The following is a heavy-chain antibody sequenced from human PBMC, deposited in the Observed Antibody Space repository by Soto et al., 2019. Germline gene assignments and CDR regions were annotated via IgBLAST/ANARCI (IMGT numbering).Heavy chain of an antibody. Sequence: QVQLQESGPGLVKPSQTLSLTCTVSGGSISSGGYYWSWIRQHPGKGLEWIGYIYYSGSTYYNPSRQSRVTISVDTSKNQFSLKLSSVTAADTAVYYCARAGGATYYARHRYFQHWGQGTLVTVSS. CDR2: IYYSGST. J-gene: IGHJ1*01. D-gene: IGHD3-10*01. CDR1: GGSISSGGYY. CDR3: ARAGGATYYARHRYFQH. V-gene: IGHV4-31*03.